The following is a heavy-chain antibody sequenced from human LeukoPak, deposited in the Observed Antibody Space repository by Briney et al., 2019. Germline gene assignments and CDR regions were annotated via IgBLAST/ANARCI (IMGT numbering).Heavy chain of an antibody. V-gene: IGHV1-69*11. CDR2: INPSGGST. CDR1: GGTFSSYA. CDR3: ASSFSPGGFLYYYMDV. D-gene: IGHD3-10*01. Sequence: ASVKVSCKASGGTFSSYAISWVRQAPGQGLEWMGIINPSGGSTSYAQKFQGRVTITADESTSTAYMELSSLRSEDTAVYYCASSFSPGGFLYYYMDVWGKGTTVTISS. J-gene: IGHJ6*03.